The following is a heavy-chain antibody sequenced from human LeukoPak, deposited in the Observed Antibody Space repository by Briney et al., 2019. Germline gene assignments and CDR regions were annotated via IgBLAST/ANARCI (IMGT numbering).Heavy chain of an antibody. CDR3: ARVMGATKSYFDY. Sequence: GGSLRLSCAASGFIVSSNHATWVRQAPGKGLEWVSVIYSGGSTYYADSVKGRFTISRDNSKNTSYPQMNSLRAEDTAVYYCARVMGATKSYFDYWGQGTLVTVSS. V-gene: IGHV3-66*01. D-gene: IGHD1-26*01. J-gene: IGHJ4*02. CDR1: GFIVSSNH. CDR2: IYSGGST.